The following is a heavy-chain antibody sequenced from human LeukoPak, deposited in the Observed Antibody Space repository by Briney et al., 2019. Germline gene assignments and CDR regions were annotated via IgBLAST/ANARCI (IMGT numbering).Heavy chain of an antibody. V-gene: IGHV4-39*01. J-gene: IGHJ4*02. CDR1: GGSICSSTNL. Sequence: SETLSLTCTLSGGSICSSTNLCGWIRQPPGKGLEWIGSIFYSGSTYYNPSLNSRVTISIDTSKNQFSLRLSSVTAADTAVADCTILTNTVRADYWGQGTLVTVSS. CDR3: TILTNTVRADY. CDR2: IFYSGST. D-gene: IGHD4-17*01.